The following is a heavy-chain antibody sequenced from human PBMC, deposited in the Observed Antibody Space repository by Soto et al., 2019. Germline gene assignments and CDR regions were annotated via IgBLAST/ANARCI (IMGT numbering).Heavy chain of an antibody. Sequence: PGGPLRLSCAVSGCTFSKAWMTWVRQPPEKGLEWVGRIKSKADGGTTDYSAPVKGRFTISRDDSKNTLYLQMNSLKVEDTGVYYCTTDSADIVVVPATYGMDVWGQGTTVTVSS. J-gene: IGHJ6*02. CDR2: IKSKADGGTT. CDR1: GCTFSKAW. D-gene: IGHD2-2*01. CDR3: TTDSADIVVVPATYGMDV. V-gene: IGHV3-15*05.